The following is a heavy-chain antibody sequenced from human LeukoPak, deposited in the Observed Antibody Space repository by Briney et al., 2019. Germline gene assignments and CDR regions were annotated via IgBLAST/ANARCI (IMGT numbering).Heavy chain of an antibody. J-gene: IGHJ5*01. CDR1: GFTFSNYA. CDR3: AKEKSGYYGSGSYWFDS. Sequence: PGGSLRLSCVASGFTFSNYAISWVRQAPGKGLEWVSAISGSATSTYDADSVKGRFTISRDNSKNTVYLQMTSLRAEDTATYYCAKEKSGYYGSGSYWFDSWGQGTRVTVSS. CDR2: ISGSATST. D-gene: IGHD3-10*01. V-gene: IGHV3-23*01.